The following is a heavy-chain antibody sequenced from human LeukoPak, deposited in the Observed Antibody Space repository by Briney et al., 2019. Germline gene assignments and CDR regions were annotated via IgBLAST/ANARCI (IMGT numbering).Heavy chain of an antibody. CDR3: ARDRVRLYGSGSYYVY. Sequence: ASVKVSCKASGYTFTSYGISWVRQAPGQGLEWMGWISAYNGNTNYAQKLQGRVTMTTDTSTRTAYMELRSLGSDDTAVYYCARDRVRLYGSGSYYVYWGQGTLVTVSS. V-gene: IGHV1-18*04. D-gene: IGHD3-10*01. CDR2: ISAYNGNT. J-gene: IGHJ4*02. CDR1: GYTFTSYG.